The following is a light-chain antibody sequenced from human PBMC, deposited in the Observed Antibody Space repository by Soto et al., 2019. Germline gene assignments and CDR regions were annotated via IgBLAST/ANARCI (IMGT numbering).Light chain of an antibody. CDR3: QQYDNLPYT. Sequence: DIQMTQSPSSLSASVGDRVTITCQASQDISNYLNLYQQKPGKAPKLLIYDASNLEKGVPSRFSGSGSRTDFTFTISSLQPEDIATYYCQQYDNLPYTFGQGTKLEI. CDR1: QDISNY. CDR2: DAS. V-gene: IGKV1-33*01. J-gene: IGKJ2*01.